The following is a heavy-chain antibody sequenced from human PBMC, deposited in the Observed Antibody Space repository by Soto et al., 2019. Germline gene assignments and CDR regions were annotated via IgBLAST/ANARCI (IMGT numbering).Heavy chain of an antibody. Sequence: EVQLLESGGDLIQPGGSLRLSCVASGLTFGSRAMSWVRHSPGEGLEWVSTITATGGDAKYADSVRGRFAISRDNSKNTLYLQMGALRAEDSAIYFCVGGSKDSYPGSRIFDFWGRGTLVTVSS. CDR3: VGGSKDSYPGSRIFDF. V-gene: IGHV3-23*01. D-gene: IGHD3-10*01. CDR1: GLTFGSRA. CDR2: ITATGGDA. J-gene: IGHJ4*02.